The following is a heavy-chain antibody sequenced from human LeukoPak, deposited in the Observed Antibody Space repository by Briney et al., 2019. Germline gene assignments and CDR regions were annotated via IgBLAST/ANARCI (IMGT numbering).Heavy chain of an antibody. CDR1: GGTFSSYA. V-gene: IGHV1-69*04. CDR2: IIPIFGIA. J-gene: IGHJ6*02. CDR3: ARDYSSSSGLGYYYYGMDV. Sequence: SVKVSCKASGGTFSSYAISWVRQAPGQGLEWMGRIIPIFGIANYAQKFQGRVTITADKSTSTAYMELSSLRSEDTAVYYCARDYSSSSGLGYYYYGMDVWGQRTTVTVSS. D-gene: IGHD6-6*01.